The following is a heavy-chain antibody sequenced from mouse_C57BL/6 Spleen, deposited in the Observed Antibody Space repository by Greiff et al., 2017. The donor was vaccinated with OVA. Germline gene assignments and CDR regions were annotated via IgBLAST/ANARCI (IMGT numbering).Heavy chain of an antibody. V-gene: IGHV10-3*01. CDR3: VRDGNWGPFAY. D-gene: IGHD4-1*01. Sequence: EVNLVESGGGLVQPKGSLKLSCAASGFTFNTYAMHWVSQAPGKGMEWVARIRSKSSNYATYYADSVKDRVTISIYDSQSMLYLKMNNLKTEDTAMDYCVRDGNWGPFAYWGQGTLVTVSA. CDR1: GFTFNTYA. CDR2: IRSKSSNYAT. J-gene: IGHJ3*01.